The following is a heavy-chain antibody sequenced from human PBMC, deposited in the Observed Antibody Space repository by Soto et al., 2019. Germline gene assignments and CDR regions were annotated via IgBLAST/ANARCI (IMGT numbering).Heavy chain of an antibody. CDR3: ASSPAYGSSWYGIPPDLSHGMDV. J-gene: IGHJ6*02. V-gene: IGHV1-46*01. CDR1: GYTFTSYY. CDR2: INPRGGIT. Sequence: ASVKVSCKASGYTFTSYYIHWVRQAPGQGLEWMGIINPRGGITTYAQKFQGRLTMTGDTSTSTVYMELSSLTSEDTAMYHCASSPAYGSSWYGIPPDLSHGMDVWGQGTTVTVSS. D-gene: IGHD6-13*01.